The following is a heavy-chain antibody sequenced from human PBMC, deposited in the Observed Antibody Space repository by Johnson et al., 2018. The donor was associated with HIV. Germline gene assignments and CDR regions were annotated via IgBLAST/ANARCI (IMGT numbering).Heavy chain of an antibody. J-gene: IGHJ3*02. CDR2: ISDSGGST. CDR3: ANFGDDSRKDRPETHDAFDI. D-gene: IGHD3-22*01. Sequence: VQLVESGGGLVQPGGSLRLSCAASGFTFSSYAMRWVRQAPGKGLEWVSGISDSGGSTHYADSVKGRFTISRDNSKNTLYLQMNSLRAEDTAVYYCANFGDDSRKDRPETHDAFDIWGQGTMVTVSS. CDR1: GFTFSSYA. V-gene: IGHV3-23*04.